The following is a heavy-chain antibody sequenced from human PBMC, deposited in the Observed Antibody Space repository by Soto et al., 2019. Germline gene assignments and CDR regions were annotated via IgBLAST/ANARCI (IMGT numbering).Heavy chain of an antibody. J-gene: IGHJ6*03. CDR3: ARDCSGGSCYSGGDYYYYYMDV. CDR1: GFTFSSYI. V-gene: IGHV3-48*01. Sequence: GGSLRLSCAASGFTFSSYIMNWVRQAPGKGLEWVSYISSSNSTIYYADSVKGRFTISRDNAKNSLYLQMNSLRAEDTAVYYCARDCSGGSCYSGGDYYYYYMDVWGKGTTVTVSS. D-gene: IGHD2-15*01. CDR2: ISSSNSTI.